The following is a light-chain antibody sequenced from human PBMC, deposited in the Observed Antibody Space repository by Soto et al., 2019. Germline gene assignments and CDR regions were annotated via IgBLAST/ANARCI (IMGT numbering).Light chain of an antibody. J-gene: IGKJ2*01. CDR3: QQYNNWPPYT. CDR2: AAS. Sequence: EIVLTQSPGTLSLSPGERATLSCRASQSVSSSYLAWYQQKPGQAPRLLIYAASIRATGIPDRFSGSGSGTDFTLTISRLEPEDFAVYYCQQYNNWPPYTFGQGTKLEIK. V-gene: IGKV3-20*01. CDR1: QSVSSSY.